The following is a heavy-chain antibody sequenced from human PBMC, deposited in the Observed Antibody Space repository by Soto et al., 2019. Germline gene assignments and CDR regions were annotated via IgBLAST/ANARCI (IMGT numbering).Heavy chain of an antibody. CDR1: GGSISSYY. D-gene: IGHD2-15*01. CDR2: IYYSGST. V-gene: IGHV4-59*08. J-gene: IGHJ5*02. Sequence: SETLSLTCTVSGGSISSYYWSWIRQPPGKGLEWIGYIYYSGSTNYYPSLKSRVTISVDTSKIQFSLKLISVTAADTAVYYCARLESYCSGGSCTEFDPWGQGTLVTVSS. CDR3: ARLESYCSGGSCTEFDP.